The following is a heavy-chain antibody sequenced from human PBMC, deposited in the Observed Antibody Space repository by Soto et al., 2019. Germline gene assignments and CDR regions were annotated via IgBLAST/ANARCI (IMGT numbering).Heavy chain of an antibody. J-gene: IGHJ6*01. D-gene: IGHD5-18*01. V-gene: IGHV1-69*13. CDR1: GGTFSSYA. CDR3: ARDLKETARVVGCYYGMDG. Sequence: ASSVQVSCKASGGTFSSYAISWVRQAPGQGLEWMGGIIPIFGTANYAQKFQGRVTITADESTSTAYMELSSLRSEDTAVYYCARDLKETARVVGCYYGMDGWGQGAKVTLSS. CDR2: IIPIFGTA.